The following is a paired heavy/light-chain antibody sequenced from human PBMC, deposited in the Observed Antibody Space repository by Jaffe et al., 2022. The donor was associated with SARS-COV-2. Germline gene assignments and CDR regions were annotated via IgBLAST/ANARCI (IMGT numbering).Light chain of an antibody. J-gene: IGKJ2*01. CDR2: KAS. CDR1: QSISSW. CDR3: QQYNSYSPET. Sequence: DIQMTQSPSTLSASVGDRVTITCRASQSISSWLAWYQQKPGKAPKLLIYKASSLESGVPSRFSGSGSGTEFTLTISSLQPDDFATYYCQQYNSYSPETFGQGTKLEIK. V-gene: IGKV1-5*03.
Heavy chain of an antibody. CDR1: GFTFSSYA. V-gene: IGHV3-30-3*01. CDR3: ARALEADILTGPDAFDI. Sequence: QVQLVESGGGVVQPGRSLRLSCAASGFTFSSYAMHWVRQAPGKGLEWVAVISYDGSNKYYADSVKGRFTISRDNSKNTLYLQMNSLRAEDTAVYYCARALEADILTGPDAFDIWGQGTMVTVSS. CDR2: ISYDGSNK. D-gene: IGHD3-9*01. J-gene: IGHJ3*02.